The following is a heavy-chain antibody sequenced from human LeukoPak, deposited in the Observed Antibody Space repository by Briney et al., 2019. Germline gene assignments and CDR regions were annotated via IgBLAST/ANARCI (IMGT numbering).Heavy chain of an antibody. CDR1: GGSFSGYY. D-gene: IGHD6-13*01. Sequence: SETLSLTCAVYGGSFSGYYWSWIRQPPGKGLEWIGEINHSGSTNYNPSLKSRVTISVDTSKNQFSLKLSSVTAADTAVYYCARDSWYSSSWGTFDYWGQGTLVTVSS. CDR2: INHSGST. J-gene: IGHJ4*02. CDR3: ARDSWYSSSWGTFDY. V-gene: IGHV4-34*01.